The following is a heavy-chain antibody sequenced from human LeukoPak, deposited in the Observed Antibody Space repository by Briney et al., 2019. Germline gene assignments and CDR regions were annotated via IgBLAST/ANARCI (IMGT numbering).Heavy chain of an antibody. V-gene: IGHV1-3*01. CDR1: GYTFTSYA. J-gene: IGHJ4*02. CDR2: INAGNGNT. Sequence: ASVKVSCKASGYTFTSYAMHWVRQAPGQRLEWMGWINAGNGNTKYSQKFQGRVTITRDTSASTAYMELSSLRSEDTAVYYCARGSSGSFLTYYFDYWGQGTPVTVSS. D-gene: IGHD3-10*01. CDR3: ARGSSGSFLTYYFDY.